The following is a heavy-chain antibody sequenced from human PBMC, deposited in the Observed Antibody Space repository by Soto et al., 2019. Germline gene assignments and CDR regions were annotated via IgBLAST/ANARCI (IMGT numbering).Heavy chain of an antibody. CDR2: INHSGST. D-gene: IGHD4-4*01. CDR3: ARPKRGGMTTVNFRTYYYYGMDV. J-gene: IGHJ6*02. CDR1: GGSFSGYY. Sequence: QVQLQQWGAGLLKPSETLSLTCAVYGGSFSGYYWSWIRQPPGKGLEWIGEINHSGSTNYNPSLKRRVTISVDTSKNQFSLKLSSVTAADTAVYYCARPKRGGMTTVNFRTYYYYGMDVWGQGTTVTVSS. V-gene: IGHV4-34*01.